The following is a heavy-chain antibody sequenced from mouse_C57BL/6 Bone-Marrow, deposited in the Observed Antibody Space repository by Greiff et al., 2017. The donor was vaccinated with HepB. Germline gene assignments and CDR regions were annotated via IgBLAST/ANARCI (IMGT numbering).Heavy chain of an antibody. J-gene: IGHJ3*01. V-gene: IGHV1-81*01. CDR1: GYTFTSYG. D-gene: IGHD1-1*01. CDR2: IYPRSGNT. CDR3: ARSLYYGDAY. Sequence: QVQLQQSGAELARPGASVKLSCKASGYTFTSYGISWVKQRTGQGLEWIGEIYPRSGNTYYNEKFKGKATLTADKSSSTAYMELRSLTSEDSAVYFCARSLYYGDAYWGQGTLVTVSA.